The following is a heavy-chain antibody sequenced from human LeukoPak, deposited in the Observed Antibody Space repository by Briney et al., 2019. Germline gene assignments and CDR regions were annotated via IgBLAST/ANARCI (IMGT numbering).Heavy chain of an antibody. D-gene: IGHD3-16*02. CDR2: NIPIFGTA. Sequence: SVKVSCKASGGTFITSAISWVRQAPGQGLEWMGRNIPIFGTALYAQRFQGRVTITTDESTSTAYMELTNLISEDTAVYFCANRGGGSYQESAFDFWGQGTMLTVSS. CDR3: ANRGGGSYQESAFDF. J-gene: IGHJ3*01. CDR1: GGTFITSA. V-gene: IGHV1-69*05.